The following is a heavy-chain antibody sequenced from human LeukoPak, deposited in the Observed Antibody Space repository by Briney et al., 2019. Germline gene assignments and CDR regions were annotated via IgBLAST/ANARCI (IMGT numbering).Heavy chain of an antibody. D-gene: IGHD3-16*01. CDR2: IYTSGST. CDR1: GGSISSGSYY. CDR3: ARVRKDYVWGSFDY. Sequence: PSETLSLTCTVSGGSISSGSYYWSWIRQPAGKGLEWIGRIYTSGSTNYNPSLKSRVTISVDMSKNQFSLKLSSVTAADTAVYYCARVRKDYVWGSFDYWGQGTLVTVSS. V-gene: IGHV4-61*02. J-gene: IGHJ4*02.